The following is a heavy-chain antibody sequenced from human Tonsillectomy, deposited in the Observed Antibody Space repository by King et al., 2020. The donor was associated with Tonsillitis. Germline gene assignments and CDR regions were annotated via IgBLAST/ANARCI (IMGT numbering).Heavy chain of an antibody. CDR1: GFSLSNARMA. Sequence: TLKESGPVLVKPTETLTLTCTVSGFSLSNARMAVSWIRQPPGKALEWLAHTFSNDEKSYNTSLKTRLTISKDTSKSQVVLTMTNIDPVDTATYYCARIGGYSSSWYWYFDLWGRGTLVTVSS. CDR2: TFSNDEK. D-gene: IGHD6-13*01. CDR3: ARIGGYSSSWYWYFDL. J-gene: IGHJ2*01. V-gene: IGHV2-26*01.